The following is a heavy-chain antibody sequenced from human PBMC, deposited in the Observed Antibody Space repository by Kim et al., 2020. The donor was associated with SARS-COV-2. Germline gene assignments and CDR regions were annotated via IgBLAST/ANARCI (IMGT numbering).Heavy chain of an antibody. CDR3: ARDGGYGSGSYPFDY. D-gene: IGHD3-10*01. V-gene: IGHV3-21*01. Sequence: DSVKGRFTIARDNAKNSLYLQMNSLRAEDTAVYYCARDGGYGSGSYPFDYWGQGTLVTVSS. J-gene: IGHJ4*02.